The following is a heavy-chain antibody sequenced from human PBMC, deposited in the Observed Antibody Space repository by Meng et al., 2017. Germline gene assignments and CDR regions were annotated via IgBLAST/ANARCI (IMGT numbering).Heavy chain of an antibody. CDR3: ARGVGYGGNSLYFDY. CDR2: IIPIFGTA. V-gene: IGHV1-69*06. Sequence: QVPLVLCGAEVKKPGSSVKVSCKASGGTFSSYAISWVRQAPGQGLEWMGGIIPIFGTANYAQKFQGRVTITADKSTSTAYMELSSLRSEDTAVYYCARGVGYGGNSLYFDYWGQGTLVTVSS. CDR1: GGTFSSYA. J-gene: IGHJ4*02. D-gene: IGHD4-23*01.